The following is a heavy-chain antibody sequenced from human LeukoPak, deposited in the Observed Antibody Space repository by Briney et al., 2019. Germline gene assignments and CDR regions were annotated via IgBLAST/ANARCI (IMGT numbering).Heavy chain of an antibody. CDR3: AKDRSIGTYYTFDS. CDR1: GFTFSNYA. J-gene: IGHJ4*02. V-gene: IGHV3-23*01. Sequence: PGGSLRLSCAASGFTFSNYAMTWVRQAPGKGPEWVSAVSGSGAIAYYTDSVKGRFTISRDNSKNTLYLQMSSLTAKDTAVYYCAKDRSIGTYYTFDSWGQGTLVTVSS. CDR2: VSGSGAIA. D-gene: IGHD1-26*01.